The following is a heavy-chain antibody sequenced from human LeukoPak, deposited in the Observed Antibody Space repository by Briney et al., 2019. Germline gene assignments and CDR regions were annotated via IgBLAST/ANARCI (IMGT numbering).Heavy chain of an antibody. D-gene: IGHD2-2*01. J-gene: IGHJ1*01. CDR1: GYTFTGYY. CDR3: ARGWRYCSSTSCSEYFQH. CDR2: INPNSGGT. V-gene: IGHV1-2*04. Sequence: ASVKVSCKASGYTFTGYYMHWVRQSPGQGLEWMGWINPNSGGTNYAQKFQGWVTMTRDTSISTAYMELSRLRSDDTAVYYCARGWRYCSSTSCSEYFQHWGQGTLVTVSS.